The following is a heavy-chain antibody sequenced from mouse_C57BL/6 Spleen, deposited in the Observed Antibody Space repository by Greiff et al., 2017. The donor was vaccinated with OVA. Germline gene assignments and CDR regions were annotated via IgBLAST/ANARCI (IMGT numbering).Heavy chain of an antibody. J-gene: IGHJ4*01. CDR2: ISSGSSTI. V-gene: IGHV5-17*01. CDR3: ARETGTRAMDY. D-gene: IGHD4-1*01. CDR1: GFTFSDYG. Sequence: EVNVVESGGGLVKPGGSLKLSCAASGFTFSDYGMHWVRQAPEKGLEWVAYISSGSSTIYYADTVKGRFTISRDNAKNTLFLQMTSLRSEDTAMYYCARETGTRAMDYWGQGTSVTVSS.